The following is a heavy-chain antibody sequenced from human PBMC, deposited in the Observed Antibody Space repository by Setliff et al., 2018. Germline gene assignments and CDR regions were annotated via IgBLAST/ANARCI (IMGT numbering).Heavy chain of an antibody. CDR1: GFTFSSYA. CDR2: ISGSGGST. CDR3: TRVGRQLVYYYYGMDV. Sequence: GGSLRLSCAASGFTFSSYAMSWVRQAPGKGLEWVSGISGSGGSTYYADSVKGRFTISRDNSKNTLYLQMNSLRAEDTAVYYCTRVGRQLVYYYYGMDVWGQGTTVTVSS. D-gene: IGHD6-13*01. J-gene: IGHJ6*02. V-gene: IGHV3-23*01.